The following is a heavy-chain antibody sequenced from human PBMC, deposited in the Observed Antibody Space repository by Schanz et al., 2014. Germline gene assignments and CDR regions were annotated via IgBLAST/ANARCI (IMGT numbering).Heavy chain of an antibody. CDR1: GFSFSIFA. CDR3: ARDHQWLARYYMDV. D-gene: IGHD6-19*01. V-gene: IGHV3-23*01. Sequence: EVQLLESGGGLVQPGGSLRLSCAASGFSFSIFAMTWVRQAPGQGLEWVSTISGSGGDTYPADSVKGRFTISRDNSNNTLYLQMKSLRAEDTAVYYCARDHQWLARYYMDVWGKGTTVTVSS. CDR2: ISGSGGDT. J-gene: IGHJ6*03.